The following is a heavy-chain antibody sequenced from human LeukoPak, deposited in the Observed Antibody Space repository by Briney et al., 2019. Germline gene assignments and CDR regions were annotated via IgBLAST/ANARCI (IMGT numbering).Heavy chain of an antibody. Sequence: PGGSLRLSCAASGFTFSSYAMSWVRQAPGKGLEWVSAISGSGGSTYYADSVKGRFTISRDNSKNTLYLQMNSLRTEDTAVYYCAKDEYCSSTSCYNWFDPWGQGTLVTVSS. V-gene: IGHV3-23*01. CDR2: ISGSGGST. J-gene: IGHJ5*02. CDR1: GFTFSSYA. CDR3: AKDEYCSSTSCYNWFDP. D-gene: IGHD2-2*01.